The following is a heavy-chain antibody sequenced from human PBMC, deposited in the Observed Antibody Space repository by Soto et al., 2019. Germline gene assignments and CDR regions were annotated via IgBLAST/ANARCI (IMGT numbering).Heavy chain of an antibody. D-gene: IGHD4-17*01. CDR1: GFTFSNYA. CDR2: ISGRGGST. Sequence: PGGSLRLSCAASGFTFSNYAMSWVRQAPDKGLEWVSAISGRGGSTYYADSVKGRFTISRDNSKNTLFLQMNSLRAEDTAVYYCAXDSTVTTSLYPYYYGLDVWGQGTTVTVS. CDR3: AXDSTVTTSLYPYYYGLDV. V-gene: IGHV3-23*01. J-gene: IGHJ6*02.